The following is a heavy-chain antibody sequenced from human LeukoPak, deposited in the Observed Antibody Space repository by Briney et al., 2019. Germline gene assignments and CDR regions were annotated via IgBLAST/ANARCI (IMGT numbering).Heavy chain of an antibody. CDR2: ISWNSGSI. D-gene: IGHD3-16*02. CDR1: GFTFYDYA. V-gene: IGHV3-9*03. J-gene: IGHJ3*02. CDR3: ARANGYDYVWGSYRSAFDI. Sequence: GGSLRLSCAASGFTFYDYAMHWVRQAPGKGLERVSGISWNSGSIGYADSVKGRFTISRDNAKNSLYLQMNSLRAEDMALYYCARANGYDYVWGSYRSAFDIWGQGTMVTVSS.